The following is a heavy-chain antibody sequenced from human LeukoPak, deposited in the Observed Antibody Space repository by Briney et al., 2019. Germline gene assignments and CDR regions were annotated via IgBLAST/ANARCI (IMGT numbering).Heavy chain of an antibody. V-gene: IGHV4-61*01. CDR2: IHYSGST. J-gene: IGHJ4*02. CDR3: ARTGSTGGY. Sequence: SETLSLTCTVSGGSVSGGNYYCSWTRQSPGKGLEWIGYIHYSGSTVYSPSLKSRVTMSIDTSQNQFSLNLSSVTAADTAVYYCARTGSTGGYWGQGTLVTVSS. D-gene: IGHD1-14*01. CDR1: GGSVSGGNYY.